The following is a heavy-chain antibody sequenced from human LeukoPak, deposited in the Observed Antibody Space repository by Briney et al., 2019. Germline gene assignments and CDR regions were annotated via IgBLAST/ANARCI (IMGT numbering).Heavy chain of an antibody. D-gene: IGHD6-19*01. CDR3: ARVRMAVGSVSFYYYGMDV. V-gene: IGHV1-46*01. CDR1: GYTFTSYY. CDR2: INPSGGST. J-gene: IGHJ6*02. Sequence: ASVKVSCKASGYTFTSYYMHWVRQAPGQGLEWMGVINPSGGSTSYAQKFQGRVTITADESTSTAYMELSSLRSEDTAVYYCARVRMAVGSVSFYYYGMDVWGQGTTVTVSS.